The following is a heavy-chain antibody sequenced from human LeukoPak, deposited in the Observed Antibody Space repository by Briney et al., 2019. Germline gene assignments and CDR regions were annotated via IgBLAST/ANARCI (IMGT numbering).Heavy chain of an antibody. CDR3: VGQGGYSSSWWEPGYFDY. V-gene: IGHV3-33*03. D-gene: IGHD6-13*01. J-gene: IGHJ4*02. Sequence: PGGSLRLSCAASGFTFSSYGLHWVRQAPGKGLEWVSVIWYDGSNKYYADSVKGRFTISRDNAKNSLYLQMNSLRAEDTAVYYCVGQGGYSSSWWEPGYFDYWGQGTLVTVSS. CDR1: GFTFSSYG. CDR2: IWYDGSNK.